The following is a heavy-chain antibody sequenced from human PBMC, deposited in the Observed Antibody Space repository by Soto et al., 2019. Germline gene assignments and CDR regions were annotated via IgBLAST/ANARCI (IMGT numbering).Heavy chain of an antibody. J-gene: IGHJ3*02. Sequence: GESLKISCKGSGYSFTSYWIGWVRQMPGEGLEWMGIIYPGDSDTRYSPSFQGQVTISADKSISTAYLQWSSLKASDTAMYYCARSCSGGSCYYGPGAFDIWGQGTMVTVSS. V-gene: IGHV5-51*01. D-gene: IGHD2-15*01. CDR1: GYSFTSYW. CDR2: IYPGDSDT. CDR3: ARSCSGGSCYYGPGAFDI.